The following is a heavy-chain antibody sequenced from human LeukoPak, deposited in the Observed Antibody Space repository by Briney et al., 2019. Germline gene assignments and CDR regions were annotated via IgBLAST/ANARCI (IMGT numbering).Heavy chain of an antibody. Sequence: GASVKVSCKASGGTFSSYAISWVRQAPGQGLEWMGGIIPIFGTANYAQKFQGRVTITADKSTSTAYMELSSLRSEDTAVYYCTTYGSGRKFDYWGQGILVTVFS. CDR2: IIPIFGTA. D-gene: IGHD3-10*01. V-gene: IGHV1-69*06. CDR3: TTYGSGRKFDY. J-gene: IGHJ4*02. CDR1: GGTFSSYA.